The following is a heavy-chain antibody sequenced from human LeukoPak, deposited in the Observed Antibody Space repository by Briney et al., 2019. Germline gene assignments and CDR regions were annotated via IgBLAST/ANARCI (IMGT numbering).Heavy chain of an antibody. CDR2: ISWNSGSI. D-gene: IGHD5-12*01. J-gene: IGHJ4*02. CDR3: AKDGDSGYDLYYFDY. V-gene: IGHV3-9*03. CDR1: GFTFDDYA. Sequence: GRSLRLSCAASGFTFDDYAMHWVRQAPGKGLEWVSSISWNSGSIGYADSVKGRFTISRDNAKNSLYLQMNSLRAEDMALYYCAKDGDSGYDLYYFDYWGQGTLVTVSS.